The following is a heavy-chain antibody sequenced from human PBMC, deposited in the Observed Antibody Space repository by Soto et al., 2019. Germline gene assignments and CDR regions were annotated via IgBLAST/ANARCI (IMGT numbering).Heavy chain of an antibody. CDR2: IIPIFGTA. Sequence: QVQLVQSGAEVKKPGSSVKVSCKASGGTFSSYAISWVRQAPGQGLEWMGGIIPIFGTANYAQKFQGRVTITADESTSTAYMELSSLRSEDTAVYYCARGHGYSYGRRWGGFDIWGQGTMVTVSS. D-gene: IGHD5-18*01. J-gene: IGHJ3*02. CDR1: GGTFSSYA. CDR3: ARGHGYSYGRRWGGFDI. V-gene: IGHV1-69*01.